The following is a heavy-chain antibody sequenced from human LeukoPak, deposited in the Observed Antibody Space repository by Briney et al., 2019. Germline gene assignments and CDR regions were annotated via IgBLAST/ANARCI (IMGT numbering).Heavy chain of an antibody. V-gene: IGHV3-74*01. CDR2: INGDGSST. Sequence: PGGSLRPSCVASGFAFNTYWMHWVRQAPGKGLVWVSRINGDGSSTSYADSVKGRFTISRDNAKNTLYLQMNSLSTEDTAVYSCARDLQYTLIWSDPWGQGTLVTVSS. D-gene: IGHD2-2*02. CDR3: ARDLQYTLIWSDP. J-gene: IGHJ5*02. CDR1: GFAFNTYW.